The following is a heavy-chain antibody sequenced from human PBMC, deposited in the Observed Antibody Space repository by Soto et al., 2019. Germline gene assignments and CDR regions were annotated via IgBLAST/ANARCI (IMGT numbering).Heavy chain of an antibody. CDR1: GYTFTSYG. J-gene: IGHJ4*02. V-gene: IGHV1-18*01. D-gene: IGHD3-9*01. Sequence: GASVKVSCKASGYTFTSYGISWVRQAPGQGLEWMGWISAYNGNTNYAQKLQGRVTMTTDTSTSTAYMELRSLRSDDTAVYYCARDSPYYDILTLFDYWGQGTLVTVSS. CDR3: ARDSPYYDILTLFDY. CDR2: ISAYNGNT.